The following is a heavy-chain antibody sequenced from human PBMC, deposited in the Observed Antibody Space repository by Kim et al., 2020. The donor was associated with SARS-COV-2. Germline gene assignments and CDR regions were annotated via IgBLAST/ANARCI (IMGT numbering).Heavy chain of an antibody. V-gene: IGHV4-34*01. Sequence: SETLSLTCAVYGGSFSGYYWSWIRQPPGKGLEWIGEINHSGSTNYNPSLKSRVTISVDTSKNQFSLKLSSVTAADTAVYYCARDRGPATEGPPPPDWGQGTLVTVSS. CDR2: INHSGST. J-gene: IGHJ4*02. CDR1: GGSFSGYY. CDR3: ARDRGPATEGPPPPD.